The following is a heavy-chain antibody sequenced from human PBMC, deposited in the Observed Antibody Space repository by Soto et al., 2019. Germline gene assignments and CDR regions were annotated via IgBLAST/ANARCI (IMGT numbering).Heavy chain of an antibody. CDR1: GFTFSSYA. D-gene: IGHD6-19*01. Sequence: EVQLLESGGGLVQPGGSLRLSCAASGFTFSSYAMSWVRQAPGKGLEWVSAISGSGGSTYYADSVKGRFTISRDNSKNTLYLQMNSLRDEDTAVYYCANANPEQWLVLGSAFEIWGQGTMVTVSS. V-gene: IGHV3-23*01. J-gene: IGHJ3*02. CDR2: ISGSGGST. CDR3: ANANPEQWLVLGSAFEI.